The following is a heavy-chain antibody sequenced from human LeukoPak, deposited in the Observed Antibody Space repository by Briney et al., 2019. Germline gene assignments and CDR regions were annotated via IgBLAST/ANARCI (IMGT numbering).Heavy chain of an antibody. V-gene: IGHV1-46*01. CDR2: INPSGGST. J-gene: IGHJ4*02. CDR1: GYTFTSFY. D-gene: IGHD6-13*01. Sequence: VASVKVSCKASGYTFTSFYMHWVRQAPGQGLEWMGVINPSGGSTRYAQKFQGRVTITADKSTSTAYMELSSLRSEDTAVYYCARMGGYSSSWYDYWGQGTLVTVSS. CDR3: ARMGGYSSSWYDY.